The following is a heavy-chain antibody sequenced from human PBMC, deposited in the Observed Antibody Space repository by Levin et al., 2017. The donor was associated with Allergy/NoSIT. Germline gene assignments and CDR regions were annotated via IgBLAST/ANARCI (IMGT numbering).Heavy chain of an antibody. J-gene: IGHJ4*02. D-gene: IGHD1-26*01. CDR1: GFTFDDYA. CDR3: AKDLSGSYYRGIDF. CDR2: ITWNSGRI. Sequence: GGSLRLSCAASGFTFDDYAMHWVRQAPGKGLEWVSGITWNSGRIGYADSVKGRFTISRDNAKNSLYLQMNSLGPEGTAFYYCAKDLSGSYYRGIDFWGQGTLVTVSS. V-gene: IGHV3-9*01.